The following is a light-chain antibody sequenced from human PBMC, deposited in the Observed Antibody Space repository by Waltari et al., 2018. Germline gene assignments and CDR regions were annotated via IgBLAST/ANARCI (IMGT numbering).Light chain of an antibody. CDR2: DVT. CDR1: SSDVGGYDW. V-gene: IGLV2-11*01. Sequence: QSVLTPPRSLSGSPGQSLTISCTATSSDVGGYDWVTWYQQYPSKAPKLILDDVTKRPSGVPDRFAGSKSGNTASLTISGLQADDEADYYCCSYAGRYKLIFGGGSTLTVL. J-gene: IGLJ2*01. CDR3: CSYAGRYKLI.